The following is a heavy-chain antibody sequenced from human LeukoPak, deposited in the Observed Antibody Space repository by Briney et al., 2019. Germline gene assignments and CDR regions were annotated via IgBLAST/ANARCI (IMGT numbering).Heavy chain of an antibody. J-gene: IGHJ4*02. CDR2: INTNTGNP. CDR3: ARDQRYYYESSGYSDPYAPDY. V-gene: IGHV7-4-1*02. Sequence: ASVKVSCKASGYTFTSYAMNWVRQAPGQGLEWMGWINTNTGNPTYAQGFTGRFVFSLDTSVSTAYLQISRLKAEDTAVYYCARDQRYYYESSGYSDPYAPDYWGQGTLVTVSS. D-gene: IGHD3-22*01. CDR1: GYTFTSYA.